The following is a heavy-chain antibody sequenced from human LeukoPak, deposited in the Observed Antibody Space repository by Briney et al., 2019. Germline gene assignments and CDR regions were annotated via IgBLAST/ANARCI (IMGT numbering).Heavy chain of an antibody. Sequence: GGSLRLSCAVSGFTFSSCSMNWVRQAPGKGLEWASSISSSGSYIYYADSVKGRFTISRDNAKNSLYLQMNSLRAEDTAVYYCARDREPYCTGGTCYSTGDYWGQGTLVTVSS. CDR1: GFTFSSCS. CDR3: ARDREPYCTGGTCYSTGDY. V-gene: IGHV3-21*06. J-gene: IGHJ4*02. D-gene: IGHD2-15*01. CDR2: ISSSGSYI.